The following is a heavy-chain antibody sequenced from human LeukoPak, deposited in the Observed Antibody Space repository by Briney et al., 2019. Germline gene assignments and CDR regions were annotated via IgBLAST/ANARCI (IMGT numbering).Heavy chain of an antibody. CDR3: ARVGSGYCSGGSCYLTTTYYYYMDV. J-gene: IGHJ6*03. D-gene: IGHD2-15*01. Sequence: GGSLRLSCAASGFTFSSYSMNWVRQAPGKGLEWVSSISSSSSYIYYADSVKGRFTISRDNAKNSLYLQMNSLRAEDTAVYYCARVGSGYCSGGSCYLTTTYYYYMDVWGKGTTVTVSS. V-gene: IGHV3-21*01. CDR2: ISSSSSYI. CDR1: GFTFSSYS.